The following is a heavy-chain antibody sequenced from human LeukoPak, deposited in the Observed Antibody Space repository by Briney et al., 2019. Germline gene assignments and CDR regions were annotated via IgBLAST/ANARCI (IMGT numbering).Heavy chain of an antibody. V-gene: IGHV3-20*01. D-gene: IGHD4-17*01. CDR1: GFTFDDYG. CDR2: INWNGGST. CDR3: AARHDYGDNWFDP. J-gene: IGHJ5*02. Sequence: PGGSLRLSCAASGFTFDDYGMSWVRQAPGKGLEWVSGINWNGGSTGYADSVKGRFTISRDNAKNSLYLQMNSLRAEDTALYHCAARHDYGDNWFDPWGQGTLVTVSS.